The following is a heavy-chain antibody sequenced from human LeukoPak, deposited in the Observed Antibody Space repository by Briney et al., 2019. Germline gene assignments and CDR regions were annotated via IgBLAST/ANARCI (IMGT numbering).Heavy chain of an antibody. J-gene: IGHJ4*02. CDR3: ARFTPYDYVWGSYRYSFDY. Sequence: SETLSLTCAVYGYSFRGYYWSWVRQPPGKALEGSGEINHSGSTNYNPALKRRVTISVDTPKNKFFLKLSSVTGADTAVYYCARFTPYDYVWGSYRYSFDYWGQGTLGTVSS. CDR1: GYSFRGYY. CDR2: INHSGST. D-gene: IGHD3-16*02. V-gene: IGHV4-34*01.